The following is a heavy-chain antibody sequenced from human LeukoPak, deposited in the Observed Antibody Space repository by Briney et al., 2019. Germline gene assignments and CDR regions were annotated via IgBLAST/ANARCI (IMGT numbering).Heavy chain of an antibody. CDR2: ITGNGGGT. V-gene: IGHV3-64D*09. CDR1: GFTFSSYA. J-gene: IGHJ6*02. CDR3: VKDRYGMDV. Sequence: GGSLRLSCSASGFTFSSYAMYWVRQAPGKGLEYVSAITGNGGGTYYADSVKGRFTISRGNSKNTLYLQMSSVRAEDTAVYYCVKDRYGMDVWGQGTTVTVSS.